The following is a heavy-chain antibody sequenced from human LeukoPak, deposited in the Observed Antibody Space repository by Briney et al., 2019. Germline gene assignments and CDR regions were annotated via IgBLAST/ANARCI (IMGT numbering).Heavy chain of an antibody. CDR2: INPNSGGT. Sequence: ASVKVSCKASGYTFTGCYMHWVRQAPGQGLEWMGWINPNSGGTNYAQKFQGRVTMTRDTSISTAYMELSRLRSDDTAVYYCARDFSMIANWFDPWGQGTLVTVSS. V-gene: IGHV1-2*02. CDR3: ARDFSMIANWFDP. J-gene: IGHJ5*02. CDR1: GYTFTGCY. D-gene: IGHD3-22*01.